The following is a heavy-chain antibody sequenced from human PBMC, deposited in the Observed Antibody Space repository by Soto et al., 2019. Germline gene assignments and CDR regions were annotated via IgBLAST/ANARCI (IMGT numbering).Heavy chain of an antibody. D-gene: IGHD2-2*01. V-gene: IGHV4-59*01. J-gene: IGHJ5*02. CDR1: GGSISRFY. Sequence: SETLSLTCTVSGGSISRFYWSWIRQSPGKGLEWIGYIYYSGSTNYNPSLKSRVTISVDTSKNQFSLKLSSVTAADTAMYYCARDLGFCSSTSCYPWLDPWGQGTLVTVS. CDR2: IYYSGST. CDR3: ARDLGFCSSTSCYPWLDP.